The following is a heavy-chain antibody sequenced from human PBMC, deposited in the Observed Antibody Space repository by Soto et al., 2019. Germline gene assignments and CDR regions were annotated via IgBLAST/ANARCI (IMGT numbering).Heavy chain of an antibody. Sequence: PGGSLRLSCSASGFTFSSYAMHWVRQAPGKGLEYVPAISSNGGSTYYADSVKGRFTISRDNSKNTLYLQMSSLRAEDTAVYYCVKGIRGLVGATTFDRFDPWGQGTLVTVYS. CDR1: GFTFSSYA. D-gene: IGHD1-26*01. CDR2: ISSNGGST. V-gene: IGHV3-64D*06. J-gene: IGHJ5*02. CDR3: VKGIRGLVGATTFDRFDP.